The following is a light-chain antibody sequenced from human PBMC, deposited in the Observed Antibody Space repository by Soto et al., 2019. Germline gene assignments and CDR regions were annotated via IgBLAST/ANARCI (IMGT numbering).Light chain of an antibody. CDR1: QGIRND. CDR2: AAS. V-gene: IGKV1-6*01. J-gene: IGKJ1*01. CDR3: LQDYNYPWT. Sequence: AIQMTQSPSSLSASVGDRVTITCRASQGIRNDVGWYQQKPGKAPKLLIYAASSLQSGVPSRFSGSGSGTDFTLTISSLQPEDFATYYCLQDYNYPWTFGQGTKVDIK.